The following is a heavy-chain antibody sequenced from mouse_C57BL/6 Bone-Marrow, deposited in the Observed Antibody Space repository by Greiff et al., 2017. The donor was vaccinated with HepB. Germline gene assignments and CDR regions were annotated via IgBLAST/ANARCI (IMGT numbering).Heavy chain of an antibody. CDR3: ARSYYYGSSYLAMDY. Sequence: QVQLQQPGAELVRPGTSVKLSCKASGYTFTSYWMHWVKQRPGQGLEWIGVIDPSDSYTNSNQKFKGKATLTVDTSSSTAYMQLSSLTSEDSAVYYCARSYYYGSSYLAMDYWGQGTSVTVSS. J-gene: IGHJ4*01. V-gene: IGHV1-59*01. D-gene: IGHD1-1*01. CDR1: GYTFTSYW. CDR2: IDPSDSYT.